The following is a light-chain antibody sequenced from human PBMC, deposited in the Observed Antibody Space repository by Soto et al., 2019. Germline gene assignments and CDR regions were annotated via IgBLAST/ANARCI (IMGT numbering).Light chain of an antibody. J-gene: IGKJ1*01. Sequence: IVLTQAPGTLSLYPGERATLSCRASQSVSSSYLAWYQQKPGQAPRLLIYGASSRATGIPDRFSGSGSGTDFTLTISRLEPEDFAVYFCQHYNNWPWTFGQGTKVDI. V-gene: IGKV3-20*01. CDR1: QSVSSSY. CDR2: GAS. CDR3: QHYNNWPWT.